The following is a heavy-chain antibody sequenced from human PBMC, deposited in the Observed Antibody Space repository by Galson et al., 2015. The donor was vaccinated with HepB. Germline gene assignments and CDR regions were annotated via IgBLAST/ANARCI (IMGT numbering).Heavy chain of an antibody. CDR2: IYYSGST. V-gene: IGHV4-59*01. J-gene: IGHJ3*02. CDR3: ARDQGFWSGSDAFDI. D-gene: IGHD3-3*01. CDR1: GGSISSYY. Sequence: QVQLQESGPGLVKPSETLSLTCTVSGGSISSYYWSWIRQPPGKGLEWIGYIYYSGSTNYNPSLKSRVTISVDTSKNQFSLKLSSVTAADTAVYYCARDQGFWSGSDAFDIWGQGAMVTVSS.